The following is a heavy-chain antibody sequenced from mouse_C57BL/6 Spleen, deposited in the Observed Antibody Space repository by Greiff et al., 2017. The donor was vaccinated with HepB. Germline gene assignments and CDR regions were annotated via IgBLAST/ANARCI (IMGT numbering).Heavy chain of an antibody. CDR2: ISSGSSTI. CDR3: ARRDTEGFAY. J-gene: IGHJ3*01. D-gene: IGHD1-1*01. CDR1: GFTFSDYG. V-gene: IGHV5-17*03. Sequence: EVMLVESGGGLVKPGGSLKLSCAASGFTFSDYGMHWVRQAPEKGLEWVAYISSGSSTIYYADTVKGRFTISRDNAKNTLYLQMSSLRSEDTALYYCARRDTEGFAYWGQGTLVTVSA.